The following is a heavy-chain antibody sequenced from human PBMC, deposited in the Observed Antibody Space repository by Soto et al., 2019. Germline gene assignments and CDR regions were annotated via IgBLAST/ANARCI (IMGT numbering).Heavy chain of an antibody. D-gene: IGHD6-13*01. CDR1: GLTFHNYA. J-gene: IGHJ4*02. CDR2: LRSNGAET. Sequence: EVQLLESGGGLVQPGGSLRLSCGASGLTFHNYAMNWVRQSPGKGLEWVSSLRSNGAETNYADSVKGRFTVSRDNSNNTLYLQMTSLRVEDTAIYYCAQGFSETSSWHMDSWGQGTLVTVSS. V-gene: IGHV3-23*01. CDR3: AQGFSETSSWHMDS.